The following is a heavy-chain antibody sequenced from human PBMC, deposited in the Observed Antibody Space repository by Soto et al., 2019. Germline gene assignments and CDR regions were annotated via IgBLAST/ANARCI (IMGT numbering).Heavy chain of an antibody. CDR1: GGTFSSYA. CDR2: IIPIFGTA. J-gene: IGHJ6*02. V-gene: IGHV1-69*01. CDR3: ARGRVVVVAATRAYYGMDV. D-gene: IGHD2-15*01. Sequence: QVQLVQSGAEVKKPGSSVKVSCKASGGTFSSYAISWVRQAPGQGLEWMGGIIPIFGTANYAQKFQGRVTITADESTSTAYMELSSLRSEDTAVYYCARGRVVVVAATRAYYGMDVCGQGTTVTVSS.